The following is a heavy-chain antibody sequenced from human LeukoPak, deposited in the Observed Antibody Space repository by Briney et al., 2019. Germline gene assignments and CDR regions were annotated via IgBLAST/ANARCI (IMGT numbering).Heavy chain of an antibody. CDR2: ISYDGSNK. D-gene: IGHD1-26*01. Sequence: PGGSLRLSCAASGFTFSSYAMHWVRQAPGKGLEWVAVISYDGSNKYYADSAKGRFTISRDNSKNTLYLQMNSLRAEDTAVYYCARAGAALGYWGQGTLVTVSS. CDR3: ARAGAALGY. J-gene: IGHJ4*02. CDR1: GFTFSSYA. V-gene: IGHV3-30-3*01.